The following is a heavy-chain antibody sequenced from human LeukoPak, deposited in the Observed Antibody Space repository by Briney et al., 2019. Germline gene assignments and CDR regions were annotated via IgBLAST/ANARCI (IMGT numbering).Heavy chain of an antibody. V-gene: IGHV1-69*01. CDR2: IIPIFGTA. J-gene: IGHJ6*02. D-gene: IGHD6-19*01. CDR3: ASAVAGPGGTYYYYGMDV. Sequence: SVKVSCKASGGTFISYAISWVRQAPGQGLEWMGGIIPIFGTANYAQKFQGRVTITADESTSTAYMELSSLRSEDTAVYYCASAVAGPGGTYYYYGMDVRGQGTTVTVSS. CDR1: GGTFISYA.